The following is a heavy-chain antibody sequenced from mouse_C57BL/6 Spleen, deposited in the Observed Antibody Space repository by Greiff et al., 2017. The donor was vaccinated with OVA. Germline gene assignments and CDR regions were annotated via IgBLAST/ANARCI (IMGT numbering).Heavy chain of an antibody. D-gene: IGHD1-1*01. CDR2: ISNGGGST. J-gene: IGHJ1*03. Sequence: DVQLQESGGGLVQPGGSLKLSCAASGFTFSDYYMYWVRQTPEKRLEWVAYISNGGGSTYYPDTVKGRFTISRDNAKNTLYLQMSRLKSEDTAMYYCARLYYYGSSSGWYFDVWGTGTTVTVSS. V-gene: IGHV5-12*01. CDR1: GFTFSDYY. CDR3: ARLYYYGSSSGWYFDV.